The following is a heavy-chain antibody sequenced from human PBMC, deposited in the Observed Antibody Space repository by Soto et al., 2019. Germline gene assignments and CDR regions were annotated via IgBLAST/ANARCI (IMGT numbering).Heavy chain of an antibody. J-gene: IGHJ4*02. V-gene: IGHV3-15*07. CDR2: IKSKTDGGTT. Sequence: PGGSLRLSYAASGFTFSNAWMNWVRQAPGKGLEWVGRIKSKTDGGTTDYAAPVKGRFTISRDDSKNTLYLQMNSLKTEDTAVYYCTTDPTPIMITFGGVIVLYDYWGQGTLVTVSS. CDR3: TTDPTPIMITFGGVIVLYDY. D-gene: IGHD3-16*02. CDR1: GFTFSNAW.